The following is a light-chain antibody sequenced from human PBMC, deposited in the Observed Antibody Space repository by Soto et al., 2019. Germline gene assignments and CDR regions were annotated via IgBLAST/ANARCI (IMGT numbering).Light chain of an antibody. CDR1: NIGSKS. V-gene: IGLV3-21*04. CDR2: YDS. Sequence: SYELTQPPSVSVAPGKTARITCGGNNIGSKSVHWYQQKPGQAPVLVIYYDSDRPSGIPERFSGSNSGNTATLTISRVEAGDEADYYSQVWDSSSDHAVFGGGTQLTVL. CDR3: QVWDSSSDHAV. J-gene: IGLJ7*01.